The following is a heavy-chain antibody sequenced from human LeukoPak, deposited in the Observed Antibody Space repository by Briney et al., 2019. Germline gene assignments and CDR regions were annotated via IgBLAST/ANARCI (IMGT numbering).Heavy chain of an antibody. V-gene: IGHV5-51*01. CDR2: IYPGDSDT. Sequence: GESLKISRKGSGYSFTSYWIGWVRQMPGKGLEWMGIIYPGDSDTRYSPSFQGQVTISADKSISTAYLQWSSLKASDTAMYYCASRRDLYGDYVGLAFDIWGQGTMVTVSS. CDR3: ASRRDLYGDYVGLAFDI. CDR1: GYSFTSYW. D-gene: IGHD4-17*01. J-gene: IGHJ3*02.